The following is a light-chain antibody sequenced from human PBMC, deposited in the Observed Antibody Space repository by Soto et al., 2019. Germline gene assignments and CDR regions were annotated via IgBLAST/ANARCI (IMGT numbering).Light chain of an antibody. V-gene: IGLV2-14*03. CDR3: CSITTSNTSV. Sequence: QSALTQPASVSGSPGQSITISCTGTSSDIGHYDYVSWYQQHPGKAPKLIIYHVTYRPSGVSNRYSGSKSGNSASLTISGLQADDEADYYCCSITTSNTSVFGCGTKLTVL. CDR1: SSDIGHYDY. CDR2: HVT. J-gene: IGLJ1*01.